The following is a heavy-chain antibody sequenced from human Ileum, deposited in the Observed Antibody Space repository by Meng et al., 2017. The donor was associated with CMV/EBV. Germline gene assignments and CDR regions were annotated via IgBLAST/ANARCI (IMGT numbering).Heavy chain of an antibody. CDR3: ARDLTNKWFYY. J-gene: IGHJ4*02. CDR1: GDPISSGSHS. V-gene: IGHV4-39*07. Sequence: QRQAQGSGPGLVKPAETLFLTCTASGDPISSGSHSWAWFRQPPGKRLEWIGSMYFSGIADYNPSLKSRVTISLHATQKQFSLRLTSVTAADSTVYFCARDLTNKWFYYWGQGTLVTVSS. CDR2: MYFSGIA. D-gene: IGHD1-26*01.